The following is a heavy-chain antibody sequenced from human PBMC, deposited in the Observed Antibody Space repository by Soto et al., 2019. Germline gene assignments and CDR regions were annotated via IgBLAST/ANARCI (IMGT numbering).Heavy chain of an antibody. CDR1: GYTFTSYG. V-gene: IGHV1-18*04. D-gene: IGHD2-15*01. J-gene: IGHJ5*02. Sequence: QVQLVQSGAEVKKPGASVKVSCKASGYTFTSYGISWVRLAPGQGLEWMGWISAYNGNTNYAQKLQGRVTMTTDTSTSTAYMELRSLRSDDTAVYYCARDLSRYCSGGSCYQIDWFDPWGQGTLVTVSS. CDR3: ARDLSRYCSGGSCYQIDWFDP. CDR2: ISAYNGNT.